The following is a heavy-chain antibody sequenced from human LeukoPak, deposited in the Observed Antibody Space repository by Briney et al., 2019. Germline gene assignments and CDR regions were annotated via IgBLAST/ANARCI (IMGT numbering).Heavy chain of an antibody. CDR2: ISYDGSNK. CDR3: ARAQQLANHFDY. D-gene: IGHD6-13*01. Sequence: GGSLRLSCAASGFTFSSYAMHWVRQAPGKGLEWVAVISYDGSNKYYADSVKGRFTISRDNSKNTLYLQMNSLRAGDTAVYYCARAQQLANHFDYWGQGTLVTVSS. V-gene: IGHV3-30*04. J-gene: IGHJ4*02. CDR1: GFTFSSYA.